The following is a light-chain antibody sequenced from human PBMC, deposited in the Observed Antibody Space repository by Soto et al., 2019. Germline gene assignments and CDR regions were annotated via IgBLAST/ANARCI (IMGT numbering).Light chain of an antibody. CDR2: GAS. J-gene: IGKJ1*01. Sequence: IVITQAQTTLPVSPGASATLSSRASQSVSSNLALYQQKPGQAPRLLIYGASTRATGIPARFSGSGSGTEFTLTISSLQSEDFAVYYCQQYNNWPRTLGQGTKVDI. CDR3: QQYNNWPRT. V-gene: IGKV3-15*01. CDR1: QSVSSN.